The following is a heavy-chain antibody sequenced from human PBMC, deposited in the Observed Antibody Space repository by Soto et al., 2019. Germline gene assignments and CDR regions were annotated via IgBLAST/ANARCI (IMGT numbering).Heavy chain of an antibody. CDR1: GFTFSSYA. D-gene: IGHD3-9*01. CDR2: ISGSGGST. V-gene: IGHV3-23*01. CDR3: AKDGKPIPSLNGYSRPAWFDP. J-gene: IGHJ5*02. Sequence: GGSLRLSCAASGFTFSSYAMSWVRQAPGKGLEWVSAISGSGGSTYYADSVKGRFTISRDNSKNTLYLQMNSLRAEDTAVYYCAKDGKPIPSLNGYSRPAWFDPWGQGTLVTVSS.